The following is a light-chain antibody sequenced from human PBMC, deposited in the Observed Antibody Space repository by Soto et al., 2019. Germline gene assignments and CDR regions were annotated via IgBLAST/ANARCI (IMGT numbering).Light chain of an antibody. J-gene: IGKJ1*01. Sequence: IQMTHSPSTLSASVGDRVTITCRASQSISSWLAWYQQKPGKAPKLLIYDASSLESGVPSRFSGSGSGTEFTLTISSLQPDDFATYYCQQYNSYLWTFGQGTKVDIK. V-gene: IGKV1-5*01. CDR2: DAS. CDR1: QSISSW. CDR3: QQYNSYLWT.